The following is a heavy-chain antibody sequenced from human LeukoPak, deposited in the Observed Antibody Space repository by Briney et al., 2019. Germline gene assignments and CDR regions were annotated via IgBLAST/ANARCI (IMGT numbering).Heavy chain of an antibody. CDR3: AKVLLSIAAAGTLDY. J-gene: IGHJ4*02. CDR2: ISGSGGST. Sequence: GGSLRLSCAASGFTFSSYAMSWVRQAPGKGLEWVSAISGSGGSTYYADSVKGRFTISRDNSKNTLCLQMNSLRAEDTAVYYCAKVLLSIAAAGTLDYWGQGTLVTVSS. D-gene: IGHD6-13*01. V-gene: IGHV3-23*01. CDR1: GFTFSSYA.